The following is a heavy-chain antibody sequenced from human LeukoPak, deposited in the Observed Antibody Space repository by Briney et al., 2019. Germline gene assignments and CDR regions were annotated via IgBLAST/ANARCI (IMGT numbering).Heavy chain of an antibody. CDR3: AKGSIFGVVISSFDY. Sequence: RTGGSLRLSCAASGFTFDDYAMHWVRQAPGKGLEWVSGISWNSGSIGYADSVKGRFTISRDNAKNSLYLQMNSLRAEDTALYYCAKGSIFGVVISSFDYWGQGTLVTVSS. CDR1: GFTFDDYA. V-gene: IGHV3-9*01. J-gene: IGHJ4*02. CDR2: ISWNSGSI. D-gene: IGHD3-3*01.